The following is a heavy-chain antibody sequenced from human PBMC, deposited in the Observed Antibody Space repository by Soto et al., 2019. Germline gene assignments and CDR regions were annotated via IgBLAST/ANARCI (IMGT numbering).Heavy chain of an antibody. CDR1: GFTFSSYG. CDR2: VSYDGSNK. Sequence: QVQLVEAGGGVVQPGRSLRLSCAASGFTFSSYGMHWVRQAPGKGLEWVAIVSYDGSNKYYADSVKGRFTISRDNSKNTLYLQMNSLRAEDTAVYYCAKGSWQLSSAFDIWGPGTMVTVSS. V-gene: IGHV3-30*18. J-gene: IGHJ3*02. D-gene: IGHD6-6*01. CDR3: AKGSWQLSSAFDI.